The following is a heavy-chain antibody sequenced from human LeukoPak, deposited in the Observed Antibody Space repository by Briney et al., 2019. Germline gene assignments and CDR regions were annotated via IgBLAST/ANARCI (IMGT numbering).Heavy chain of an antibody. CDR1: GGSISGYY. V-gene: IGHV4-59*08. D-gene: IGHD1-26*01. CDR2: IYYSGST. CDR3: ASSWVGATTALLFDY. Sequence: PPETLSLTCTVSGGSISGYYWSWIRQTPGKGLDWIGYIYYSGSTNYNPSLKSRVTISVDTSKNQFSLKLSSVTAAATAVYYCASSWVGATTALLFDYWGQGTLVTVSS. J-gene: IGHJ4*02.